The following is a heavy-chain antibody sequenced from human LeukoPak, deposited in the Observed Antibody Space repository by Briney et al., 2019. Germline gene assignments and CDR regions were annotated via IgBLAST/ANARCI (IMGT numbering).Heavy chain of an antibody. CDR2: IGRDGSTK. D-gene: IGHD3-3*01. J-gene: IGHJ3*02. V-gene: IGHV3-30*02. CDR1: GFTFTISG. Sequence: GGSLRLSCAASGFTFTISGMHWVRQAPGEGLEWVAFIGRDGSTKYYADSVKGRFTISGDSSYHTAFLQMNSLRADDTAIYYCAKDGEWTFDIWGQGTMVTVSS. CDR3: AKDGEWTFDI.